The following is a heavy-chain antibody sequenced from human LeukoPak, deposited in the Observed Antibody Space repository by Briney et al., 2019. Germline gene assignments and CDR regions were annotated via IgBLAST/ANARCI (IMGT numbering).Heavy chain of an antibody. Sequence: SSETLSLTCAVYGGSFSGYYWSWIRQPPGKGLEWIGEINHSGSTNYNPSLKSRVTISVDTSKNQFSLKLSSVTAADTAVYYCALSGVFTNGDYPDYWGQGTLVTVSS. J-gene: IGHJ4*02. CDR2: INHSGST. D-gene: IGHD4-17*01. V-gene: IGHV4-34*01. CDR3: ALSGVFTNGDYPDY. CDR1: GGSFSGYY.